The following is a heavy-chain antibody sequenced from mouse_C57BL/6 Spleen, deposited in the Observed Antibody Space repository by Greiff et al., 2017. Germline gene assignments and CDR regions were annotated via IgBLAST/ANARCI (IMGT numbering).Heavy chain of an antibody. D-gene: IGHD1-1*01. CDR2: IYPGDGDT. Sequence: QVQLQQPGAELVKPGASVKISCKASGYAFSSYWMNWVKQRPGQGLEWIGQIYPGDGDTNYNGKFKGKATLSADKSSSTAYMQLSSLTSEDSAVYFCARILRYSYYFDYWGQGTTLTVSS. CDR1: GYAFSSYW. V-gene: IGHV1-80*01. J-gene: IGHJ2*01. CDR3: ARILRYSYYFDY.